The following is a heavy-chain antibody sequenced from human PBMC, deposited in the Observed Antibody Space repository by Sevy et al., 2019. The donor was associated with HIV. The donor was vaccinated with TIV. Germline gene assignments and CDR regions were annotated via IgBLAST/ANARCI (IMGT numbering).Heavy chain of an antibody. Sequence: SETLSLTCTVSGGSISSYYWSWIRQPPGKGLEWIGYIYYSGSTNYNPSLKSRVTISVDTSKNQFSLKLTSVTAADTAVYYCARDTGIAVAGEYYFDYWGQGTLVTVSS. CDR3: ARDTGIAVAGEYYFDY. D-gene: IGHD6-19*01. J-gene: IGHJ4*02. V-gene: IGHV4-59*13. CDR1: GGSISSYY. CDR2: IYYSGST.